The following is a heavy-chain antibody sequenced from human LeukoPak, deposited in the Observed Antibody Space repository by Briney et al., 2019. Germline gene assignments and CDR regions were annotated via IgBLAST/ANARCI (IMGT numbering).Heavy chain of an antibody. CDR1: GYTFTDYY. D-gene: IGHD2-2*01. Sequence: ASVKVSCKASGYTFTDYYIHWVRQAPGQGLEWMGWINPSSGGTNYAQKFQGRVTTTRDTPISTAYMELSRLRFDDTAVYYCARVSSAHYFYGMDVWGQGTTVTVSS. V-gene: IGHV1-2*02. CDR3: ARVSSAHYFYGMDV. J-gene: IGHJ6*02. CDR2: INPSSGGT.